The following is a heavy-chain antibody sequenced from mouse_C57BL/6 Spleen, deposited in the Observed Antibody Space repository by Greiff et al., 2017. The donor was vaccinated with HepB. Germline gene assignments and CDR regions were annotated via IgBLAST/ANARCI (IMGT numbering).Heavy chain of an antibody. V-gene: IGHV1-52*01. J-gene: IGHJ4*01. CDR3: AREDYYGSSYDYYAMDY. CDR1: GYTFTSYW. CDR2: IDPSDSET. Sequence: QVHVKQPGAELVRPGSSVKLSCKASGYTFTSYWMHWVKQRPIQGLEWIGNIDPSDSETHYNQKFKDKATLTVDKSSSTAYMQLSSLTSEDSAVYYCAREDYYGSSYDYYAMDYWGQGTSVTVSS. D-gene: IGHD1-1*01.